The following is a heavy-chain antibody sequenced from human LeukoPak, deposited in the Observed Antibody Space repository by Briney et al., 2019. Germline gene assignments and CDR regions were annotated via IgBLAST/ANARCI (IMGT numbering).Heavy chain of an antibody. D-gene: IGHD3-22*01. CDR1: GFTFSSYG. Sequence: GGSLRLSCAASGFTFSSYGMHWVRQAPGKGLEWVAFIRYDGSNKYYADSVKGRFTISRDNSKNTLYLQMNSLRAEDTAVYYCAKGGPARIVVVIDYWGQGTLVTVSP. CDR3: AKGGPARIVVVIDY. CDR2: IRYDGSNK. V-gene: IGHV3-30*02. J-gene: IGHJ4*02.